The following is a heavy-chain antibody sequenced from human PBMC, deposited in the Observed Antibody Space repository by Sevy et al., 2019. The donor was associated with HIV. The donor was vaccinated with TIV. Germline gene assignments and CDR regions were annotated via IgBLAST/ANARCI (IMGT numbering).Heavy chain of an antibody. CDR2: IWSSSSYI. D-gene: IGHD3-10*01. V-gene: IGHV3-21*01. J-gene: IGHJ4*02. Sequence: GGSLRLSCAASGFTFSTYNMNWVRQAPGKGLEWVSSIWSSSSYIYYVDSVKGRFTISRDNAKNSLYLQMNSLKVEDTAVYYCARDRTYGSFIDYWGQGTLVTVSS. CDR1: GFTFSTYN. CDR3: ARDRTYGSFIDY.